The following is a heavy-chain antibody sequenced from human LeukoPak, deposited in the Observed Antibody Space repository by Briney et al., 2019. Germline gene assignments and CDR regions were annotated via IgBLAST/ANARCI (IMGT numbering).Heavy chain of an antibody. Sequence: SQTLSLTCAISGDSVSSNSATWNWIRQSPSRGLEWLGRTYYRSKWYNDYAVSVKSRITTNPDTSKNQFSLQLNSVTPEDTAVYYCARAMRISAAGTFYFDYWGQGTLVTVSS. J-gene: IGHJ4*02. V-gene: IGHV6-1*01. CDR1: GDSVSSNSAT. CDR2: TYYRSKWYN. CDR3: ARAMRISAAGTFYFDY. D-gene: IGHD6-25*01.